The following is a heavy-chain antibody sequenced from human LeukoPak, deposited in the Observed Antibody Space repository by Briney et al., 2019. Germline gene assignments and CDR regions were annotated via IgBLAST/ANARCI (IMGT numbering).Heavy chain of an antibody. J-gene: IGHJ4*02. D-gene: IGHD3-3*01. Sequence: SETLSLTCSVSGYSIRSGYYWGWIRQPPGKGLEWIGSIHYTGSTYYNASLKSRVTISVDTSENQFSLKLSSVTAADTAVYYCARGRLYYDFWSGYYFDYWGQGTLVTVSS. CDR3: ARGRLYYDFWSGYYFDY. CDR1: GYSIRSGYY. CDR2: IHYTGST. V-gene: IGHV4-38-2*02.